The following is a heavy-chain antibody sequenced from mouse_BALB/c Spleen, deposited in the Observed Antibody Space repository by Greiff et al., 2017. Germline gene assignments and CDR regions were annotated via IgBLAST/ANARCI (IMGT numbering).Heavy chain of an antibody. CDR3: ARHGITTVVAPIDY. J-gene: IGHJ2*01. CDR1: GFTFSSYG. Sequence: EVKVVESGGDLVKPGGSLKLSCAASGFTFSSYGMSWVRQTPDKRLEWVATISSGGSYTYYPDSVKGRFTISRDNAKNTLYLRMSSLKSEDTAMYYCARHGITTVVAPIDYWGQGTTLTVSS. V-gene: IGHV5-6*01. D-gene: IGHD1-1*01. CDR2: ISSGGSYT.